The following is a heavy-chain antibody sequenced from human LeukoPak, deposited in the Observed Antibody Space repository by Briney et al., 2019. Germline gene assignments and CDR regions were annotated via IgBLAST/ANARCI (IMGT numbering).Heavy chain of an antibody. CDR3: VKSGGYGLIDY. CDR1: GGSISSSSYY. D-gene: IGHD1-26*01. CDR2: INHSGST. V-gene: IGHV4-39*01. Sequence: SETLSLTCTVSGGSISSSSYYWGWIRQPPGKGLEWIGEINHSGSTNYNASLQSRVTISIDTSKNQFSLRLNSVTAADTAMYYCVKSGGYGLIDYWGQGTLVTVSS. J-gene: IGHJ4*02.